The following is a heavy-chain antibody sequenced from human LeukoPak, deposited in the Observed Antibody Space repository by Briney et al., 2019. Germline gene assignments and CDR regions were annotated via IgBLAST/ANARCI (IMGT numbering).Heavy chain of an antibody. Sequence: SETLSLTCAVYGGSFSGYYWSWIRQPPGKGLEWIGEINHSGSTNYNPSLKSRVTISVDTSKNQFSLKLSSVTAADTAVYYCARRVVVVTSHDAFDIWGQGTMVTVSS. J-gene: IGHJ3*02. V-gene: IGHV4-34*01. D-gene: IGHD2-21*02. CDR2: INHSGST. CDR3: ARRVVVVTSHDAFDI. CDR1: GGSFSGYY.